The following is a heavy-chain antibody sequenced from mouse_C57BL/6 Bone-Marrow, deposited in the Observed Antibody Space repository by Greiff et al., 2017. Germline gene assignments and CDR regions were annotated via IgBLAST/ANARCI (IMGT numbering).Heavy chain of an antibody. CDR3: AEAVWLLPPMQYC. CDR2: ISSGSSTI. Sequence: EVKVVESGGGLVKPGGSLKLSCAASGSTFSDYGMHWVRQAPENGLEWVAYISSGSSTIYYADTVKGRFTISRDNANNTLFLEMTSLRSEDTAMYYCAEAVWLLPPMQYCWGQGTSVTVSS. J-gene: IGHJ4*01. V-gene: IGHV5-17*01. CDR1: GSTFSDYG. D-gene: IGHD2-3*01.